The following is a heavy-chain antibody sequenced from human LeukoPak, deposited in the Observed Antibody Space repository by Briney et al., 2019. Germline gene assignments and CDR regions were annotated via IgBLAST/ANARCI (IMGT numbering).Heavy chain of an antibody. CDR2: IYSGGSP. J-gene: IGHJ4*02. CDR1: GFTFSSNY. D-gene: IGHD3-10*01. CDR3: GRGVSDVGLDY. V-gene: IGHV3-53*01. Sequence: GGPLRLSCAASGFTFSSNYMSWVRQAPGKGLEWVSVIYSGGSPYYSDSVKGRFTISRDNSKNTLYLQMNSMRAEDTAVYYCGRGVSDVGLDYWGQGNLVTVSS.